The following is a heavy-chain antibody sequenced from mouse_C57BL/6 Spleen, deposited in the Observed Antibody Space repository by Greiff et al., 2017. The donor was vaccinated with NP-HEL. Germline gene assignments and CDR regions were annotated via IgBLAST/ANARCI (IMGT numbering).Heavy chain of an antibody. CDR3: GTTVVARRYCDV. CDR1: GFNIKDYY. J-gene: IGHJ1*03. CDR2: IDPEDGDT. D-gene: IGHD1-1*01. V-gene: IGHV14-2*01. Sequence: VQLQQSGAELVKPGASVKLSCTASGFNIKDYYMHWVKQRTEQGLEWIGRIDPEDGDTTSAPNFPGKATITADTSYNTAYLQLSSLTSEDTAVYYCGTTVVARRYCDVWGTGTTVTVSS.